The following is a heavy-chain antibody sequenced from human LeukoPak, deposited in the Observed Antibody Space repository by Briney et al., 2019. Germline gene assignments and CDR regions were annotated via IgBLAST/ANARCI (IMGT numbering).Heavy chain of an antibody. CDR2: IYYSGST. J-gene: IGHJ4*02. Sequence: SETLSLTCTVSGGSISSYYWSWIRQPPGKGLEWIGYIYYSGSTNYNPSLKSRVTISVDTSKNQFSLKLSSVTAADTAVYYCARAAFDYDSSGYPKWGLDYWGQGTLVTVSS. D-gene: IGHD3-22*01. CDR3: ARAAFDYDSSGYPKWGLDY. V-gene: IGHV4-59*01. CDR1: GGSISSYY.